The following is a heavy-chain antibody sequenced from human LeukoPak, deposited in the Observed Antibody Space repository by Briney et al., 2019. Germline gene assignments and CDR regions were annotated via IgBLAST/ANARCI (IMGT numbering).Heavy chain of an antibody. CDR1: GGSISSYY. D-gene: IGHD3-10*01. Sequence: SETLSLTCTVSGGSISSYYWSWIRQPPGKGLEWIGYIYYSGSTNYNPSLKSRVTISVDTSKNQFSLKLSSVTAADTAVYYCARGFREEREVSTRLFDPWGQGTLVTVSP. CDR3: ARGFREEREVSTRLFDP. CDR2: IYYSGST. V-gene: IGHV4-59*01. J-gene: IGHJ5*02.